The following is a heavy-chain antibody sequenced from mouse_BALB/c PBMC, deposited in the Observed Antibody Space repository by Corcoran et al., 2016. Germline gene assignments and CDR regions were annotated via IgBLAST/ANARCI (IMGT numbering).Heavy chain of an antibody. J-gene: IGHJ2*01. Sequence: DVQLQESGPGLVKPSQSLSLTCSVTGYSITSGYYWNWIRQFPGNKLEWMGYISYDGSNNYNPSLKNRISITRDTSKNQFFLKLNSVTTEDTATYDWARDYYGSSYFDNWGQGTTLTVSS. V-gene: IGHV3-6*02. CDR2: ISYDGSN. CDR3: ARDYYGSSYFDN. D-gene: IGHD1-1*01. CDR1: GYSITSGYY.